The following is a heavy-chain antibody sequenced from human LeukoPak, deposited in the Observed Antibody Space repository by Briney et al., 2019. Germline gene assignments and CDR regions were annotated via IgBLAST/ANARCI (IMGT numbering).Heavy chain of an antibody. Sequence: SETLSLTCAVYGGSFSGYYWSWIRQPPGKGLEWIGEINHSGSTNYNPSLKSRVTISVDTSKNQFSLKLSSVTAADTAVYYCASRSIAAAGDYWGQGTLVTVSS. J-gene: IGHJ4*02. CDR1: GGSFSGYY. CDR2: INHSGST. D-gene: IGHD6-13*01. V-gene: IGHV4-34*01. CDR3: ASRSIAAAGDY.